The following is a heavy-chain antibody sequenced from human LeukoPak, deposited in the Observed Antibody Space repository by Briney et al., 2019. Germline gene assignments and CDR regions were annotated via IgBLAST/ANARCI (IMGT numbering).Heavy chain of an antibody. Sequence: GESLKISCKGSGYTFTSYWIGWVRQMPGKGLEWMGFIYPGDSVTRYSPSFQGQVTISVDKSINTAYLQWSSLKASDTAMYYCARPSNVWSGYFPLDYWGQGTLVTVSS. J-gene: IGHJ4*02. CDR1: GYTFTSYW. CDR2: IYPGDSVT. D-gene: IGHD3-3*01. V-gene: IGHV5-51*01. CDR3: ARPSNVWSGYFPLDY.